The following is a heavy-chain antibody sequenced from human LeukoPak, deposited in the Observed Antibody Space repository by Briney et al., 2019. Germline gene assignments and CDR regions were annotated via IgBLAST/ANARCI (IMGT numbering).Heavy chain of an antibody. D-gene: IGHD3-16*01. V-gene: IGHV4-34*01. J-gene: IGHJ6*03. Sequence: PSETLTLTCAVYGGSFSGHYWTWIRQPPGKGLEWIGEINHSGSTNYNPSLKSRGTISVDTSKNQFSLKVSSVTAADTAVYYCARVKDPGGYYYYYYMDIWGKGNTVTVSS. CDR1: GGSFSGHY. CDR3: ARVKDPGGYYYYYYMDI. CDR2: INHSGST.